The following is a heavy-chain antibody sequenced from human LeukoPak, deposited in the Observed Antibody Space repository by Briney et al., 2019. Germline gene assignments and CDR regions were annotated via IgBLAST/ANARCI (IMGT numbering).Heavy chain of an antibody. CDR2: FYSGDSGVST. V-gene: IGHV3-53*04. J-gene: IGHJ6*02. Sequence: GSLRLSCSASGFSVSNTYISWVRQAPGKGLEGVSVFYSGDSGVSTYYADSVKGRFTISRHNSKNTLYLQMSSLRAEDTAVYFCARSAARLRYYYAMDVWGQGTTVTVCS. D-gene: IGHD6-6*01. CDR1: GFSVSNTY. CDR3: ARSAARLRYYYAMDV.